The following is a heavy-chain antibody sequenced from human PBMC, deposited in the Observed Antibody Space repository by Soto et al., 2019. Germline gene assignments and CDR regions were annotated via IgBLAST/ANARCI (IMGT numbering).Heavy chain of an antibody. Sequence: SETLSLTCTVSGGSISSGGYYWSWIRQHPGKGLEWIGYIYYSGSTYYNPSLKSRVTISVDTSKNQFSLKLSSVTAADTAVYYCARVLRGSSSGGNWFDPWGQGTLVTVSP. D-gene: IGHD6-6*01. V-gene: IGHV4-31*03. J-gene: IGHJ5*02. CDR1: GGSISSGGYY. CDR2: IYYSGST. CDR3: ARVLRGSSSGGNWFDP.